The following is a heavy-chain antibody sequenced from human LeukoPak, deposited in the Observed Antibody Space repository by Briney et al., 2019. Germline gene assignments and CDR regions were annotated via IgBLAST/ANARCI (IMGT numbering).Heavy chain of an antibody. J-gene: IGHJ4*02. CDR1: GGSISSYY. Sequence: SETLSLTCTVSGGSISSYYWSWIRQPPGKGLEWIGYIYYSGSTNYNPSLKSRVTISVDTSKNQFSLKLSSVTAADTAVYYCARASGWTRFDYWGQGTLVTVSS. CDR3: ARASGWTRFDY. CDR2: IYYSGST. D-gene: IGHD6-19*01. V-gene: IGHV4-59*01.